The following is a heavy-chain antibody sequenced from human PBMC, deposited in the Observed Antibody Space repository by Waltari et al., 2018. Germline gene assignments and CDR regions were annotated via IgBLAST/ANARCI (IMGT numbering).Heavy chain of an antibody. D-gene: IGHD3-3*01. CDR3: AREYYDCWSGLPLNYGMDV. V-gene: IGHV4-59*01. J-gene: IGHJ6*02. CDR2: NYYSGST. Sequence: QVQLQESGPGLVKPSETLSLTCTVSGGSISSYYWSWIRQPPGKGLELIGYNYYSGSTNYNPSLRSRVTISVDTSKIQFSLKLSSVTAADTAVYYCAREYYDCWSGLPLNYGMDVWGQGTTVTVSS. CDR1: GGSISSYY.